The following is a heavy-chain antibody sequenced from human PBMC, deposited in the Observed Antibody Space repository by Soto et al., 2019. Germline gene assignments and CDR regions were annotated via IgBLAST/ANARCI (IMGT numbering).Heavy chain of an antibody. D-gene: IGHD6-19*01. CDR2: IFRSGST. J-gene: IGHJ5*02. Sequence: PSETLSLTCGVSGGTIRSPDWWTWVRQPPGKGLEWIGEIFRSGSTNYTPSLESRVTISVDKSKNQFSLTLTSVTAADTAVYFCARGRGRYSSGWSWFDPWGQGILVTVSS. V-gene: IGHV4-4*02. CDR3: ARGRGRYSSGWSWFDP. CDR1: GGTIRSPDW.